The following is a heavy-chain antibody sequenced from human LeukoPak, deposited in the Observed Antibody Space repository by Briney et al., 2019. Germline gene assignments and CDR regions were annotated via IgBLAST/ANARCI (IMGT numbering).Heavy chain of an antibody. CDR3: ARGPQRGYSGYSNDY. Sequence: GGSLRLSCAASGFTFSSYRMSWVRQAPGKGLEWVANIKQDGSEKYYVDSVKGRFTISRDNAKNSLYLQMNSLRAEDTAVYYCARGPQRGYSGYSNDYWGQGTLVTVSS. CDR1: GFTFSSYR. V-gene: IGHV3-7*01. D-gene: IGHD5-12*01. CDR2: IKQDGSEK. J-gene: IGHJ4*02.